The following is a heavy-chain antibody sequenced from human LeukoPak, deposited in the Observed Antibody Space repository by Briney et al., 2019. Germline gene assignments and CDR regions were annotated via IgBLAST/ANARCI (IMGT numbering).Heavy chain of an antibody. D-gene: IGHD5-24*01. CDR1: EFTVSRNY. J-gene: IGHJ4*02. Sequence: GGSLRLSCTASEFTVSRNYMLWVRQAPGKGLEWVSLIFSNGDTHYADSVKGRFTISRDTSKNTVSLQMNSLRVEDTAMYYCTRDQMNYWGQGTLVTVPS. V-gene: IGHV3-53*01. CDR3: TRDQMNY. CDR2: IFSNGDT.